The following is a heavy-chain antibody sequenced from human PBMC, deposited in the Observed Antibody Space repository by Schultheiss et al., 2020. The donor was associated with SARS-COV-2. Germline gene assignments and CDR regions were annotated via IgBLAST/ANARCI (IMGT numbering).Heavy chain of an antibody. V-gene: IGHV1-18*01. CDR3: ARFGGSSWYRVDY. Sequence: VSCKASGYTFTSYGISWVRQAPGQGLEWMGWINPNSGGTNYAQKFQGRVTMTTDTSTSTAYMELRSLRSDDTAVYYCARFGGSSWYRVDYWGQGTLVTVAS. J-gene: IGHJ4*02. CDR1: GYTFTSYG. D-gene: IGHD6-13*01. CDR2: INPNSGGT.